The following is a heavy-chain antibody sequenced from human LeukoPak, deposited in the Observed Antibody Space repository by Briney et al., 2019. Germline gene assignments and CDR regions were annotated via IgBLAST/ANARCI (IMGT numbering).Heavy chain of an antibody. CDR2: IKQDGSEK. CDR1: GFTFSSYW. CDR3: ARPYTIFGVVSLFDY. D-gene: IGHD3-3*01. J-gene: IGHJ4*02. V-gene: IGHV3-7*01. Sequence: GGSLRLSCAASGFTFSSYWMSWVRQAPGKGLEWVANIKQDGSEKYYVDSVKGRFTISRDNAKTSMYVQMNSMRAEDTAVYYCARPYTIFGVVSLFDYWGQGTLVTVSS.